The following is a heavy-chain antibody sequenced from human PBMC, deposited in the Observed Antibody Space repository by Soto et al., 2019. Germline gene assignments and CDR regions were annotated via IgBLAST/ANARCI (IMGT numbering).Heavy chain of an antibody. J-gene: IGHJ3*02. CDR1: GYTFTSYG. Sequence: GASVKVSCKASGYTFTSYGISWVRQAPGRGLEWMGWISAYNGNTNYAQKLQGRVTMTTDTSTSTAYMELRSLRSDDTAVYYCARGALDYGDFLAAFDIWGQGTMVTVSS. D-gene: IGHD4-17*01. CDR3: ARGALDYGDFLAAFDI. CDR2: ISAYNGNT. V-gene: IGHV1-18*01.